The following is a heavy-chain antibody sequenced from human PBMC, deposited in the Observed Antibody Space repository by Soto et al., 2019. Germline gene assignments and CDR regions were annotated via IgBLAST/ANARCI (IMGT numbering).Heavy chain of an antibody. CDR1: GFTFSNYG. V-gene: IGHV3-33*01. D-gene: IGHD6-19*01. CDR3: TRPLFWDSTGWSTRDAFDI. Sequence: QVQLVESGGGVVQPGRSLRLSCAASGFTFSNYGMHWVRQAPSKGLEWVAVIWYDGSYKYYADSVKGRFTISRDNSKNTLYLQLNSLRAEDTAVYYCTRPLFWDSTGWSTRDAFDIWGQGTMVTVSS. CDR2: IWYDGSYK. J-gene: IGHJ3*02.